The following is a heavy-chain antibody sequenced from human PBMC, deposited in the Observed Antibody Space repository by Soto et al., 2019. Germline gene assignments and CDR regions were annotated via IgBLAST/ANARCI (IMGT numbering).Heavy chain of an antibody. Sequence: QVQLEQSGAEVKKPGSSVKVSCKASGGTFRNSAFSWVRQAPGQGLEWMGGIMPIFRTPDYAQKFQGRVTITADESTSTTYMELSGLRSDDTGVYYCARDNDRPQLGGNYYYILDVWGHGTAVTVSS. V-gene: IGHV1-69*12. J-gene: IGHJ6*02. CDR2: IMPIFRTP. CDR1: GGTFRNSA. D-gene: IGHD1-1*01. CDR3: ARDNDRPQLGGNYYYILDV.